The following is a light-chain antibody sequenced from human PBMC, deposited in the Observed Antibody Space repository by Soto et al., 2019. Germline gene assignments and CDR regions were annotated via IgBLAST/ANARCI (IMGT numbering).Light chain of an antibody. CDR2: EGS. J-gene: IGLJ2*01. CDR1: SSDVGSYNR. Sequence: QSVLTQPASVSGSPGQSITNSCTGTSSDVGSYNRVSWYQQHPGKAPKLMIYEGSKRPSGVSNRFSGSKSGNTASLTISGLQAEDEADYYCCSFAGSSTFYVVFGGGTKLTVL. CDR3: CSFAGSSTFYVV. V-gene: IGLV2-23*03.